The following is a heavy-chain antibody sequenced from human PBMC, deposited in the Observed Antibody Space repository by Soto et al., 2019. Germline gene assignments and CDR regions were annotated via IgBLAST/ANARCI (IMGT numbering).Heavy chain of an antibody. J-gene: IGHJ4*02. CDR2: ISYDGSNK. Sequence: PGGSLRLSCAASGFSFSSYGMHWVRQTPGKGLEWVAGISYDGSNKFYVDSMKGRLTISRDISKNTLDLQMNSLRAEYTAVYYCAKDTYYHDSSGYYVFDSWGQGTLVTVSS. CDR3: AKDTYYHDSSGYYVFDS. D-gene: IGHD3-22*01. V-gene: IGHV3-30*18. CDR1: GFSFSSYG.